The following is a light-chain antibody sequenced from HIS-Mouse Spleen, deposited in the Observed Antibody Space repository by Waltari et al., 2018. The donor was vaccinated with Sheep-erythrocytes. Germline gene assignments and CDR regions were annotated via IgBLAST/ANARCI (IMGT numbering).Light chain of an antibody. CDR1: SSDVGGYNY. CDR2: DVS. J-gene: IGLJ1*01. CDR3: CSYAGSYNHV. V-gene: IGLV2-11*01. Sequence: QSALTQPRSVSGSPGQSVTISCTGTSSDVGGYNYVPWYQQHPGKAPKLRIYDVSKRPSGGPASCSCSKSGNTASLTISGLQAEDEADYYCCSYAGSYNHVFATGTKVTVL.